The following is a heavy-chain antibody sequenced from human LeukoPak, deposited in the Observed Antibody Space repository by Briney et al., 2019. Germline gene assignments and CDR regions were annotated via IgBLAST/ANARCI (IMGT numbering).Heavy chain of an antibody. J-gene: IGHJ4*02. CDR2: ISGSGGST. V-gene: IGHV3-23*01. Sequence: PGGSLRLSCAASGFTFSSYAMSWVRQAPGKGLEWVSAISGSGGSTYYADSVKGRFTISRDNSKNTLYLQMSSLRAEDTAVYYCAKIYDSSGYYYGDFDYWGQGTLVTVSS. D-gene: IGHD3-22*01. CDR3: AKIYDSSGYYYGDFDY. CDR1: GFTFSSYA.